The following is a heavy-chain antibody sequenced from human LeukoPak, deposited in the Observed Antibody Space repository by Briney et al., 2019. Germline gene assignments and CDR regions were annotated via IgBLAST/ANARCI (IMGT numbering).Heavy chain of an antibody. D-gene: IGHD6-25*01. CDR2: VNPNSGDT. CDR1: GYTFTGYY. J-gene: IGHJ6*03. V-gene: IGHV1-2*02. CDR3: ARGAQRLGSYYYMDV. Sequence: ASVKVSCKASGYTFTGYYLHWVRQAPGQGLEWMGCVNPNSGDTNYAQKFQGSVTMTRDTSISTVYMELSRLRSDDTAVYYCARGAQRLGSYYYMDVWGKGTTVTVSS.